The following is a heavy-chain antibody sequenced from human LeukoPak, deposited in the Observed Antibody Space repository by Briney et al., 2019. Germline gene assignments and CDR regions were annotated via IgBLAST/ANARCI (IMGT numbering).Heavy chain of an antibody. CDR2: IIPIFGTA. V-gene: IGHV1-69*13. CDR3: AVFVAAAGIFDY. CDR1: GGTFSSYA. J-gene: IGHJ4*02. D-gene: IGHD6-13*01. Sequence: SVKVSRKASGGTFSSYAISWVRQAPGQGLEWMGGIIPIFGTANYAQKFQGRVTITADESTSTAYMELSSLRSEDTAVYYCAVFVAAAGIFDYWGQGTPVTVSS.